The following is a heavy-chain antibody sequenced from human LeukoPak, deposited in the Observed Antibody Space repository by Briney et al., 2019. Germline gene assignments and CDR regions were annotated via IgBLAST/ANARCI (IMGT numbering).Heavy chain of an antibody. CDR2: INPSGGST. D-gene: IGHD2-2*02. CDR1: GYTFTSYY. J-gene: IGHJ6*02. V-gene: IGHV1-46*01. Sequence: ASVKVSCKASGYTFTSYYMHSVRQAPGQGLEWMGIINPSGGSTSYAQKFQGRVTMTRDTSTSTVYMELSSLRSEDTAVYYCARDDPKMPYLYCSSTSCYSGDGMDVWGQGTTVTVSS. CDR3: ARDDPKMPYLYCSSTSCYSGDGMDV.